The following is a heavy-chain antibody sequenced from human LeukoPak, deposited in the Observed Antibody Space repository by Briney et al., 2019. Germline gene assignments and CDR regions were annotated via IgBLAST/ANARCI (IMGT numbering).Heavy chain of an antibody. Sequence: GGALRLSCVASGFTFSACAMHWVRQAPGKGLEWVAVISYDGNNKYSADSVKGRFTISRDNSKNTLYLQMNSLRVEDTAMYYCASGGFYDFWSGYYTPFDYWGQGTLVTVS. D-gene: IGHD3-3*01. CDR2: ISYDGNNK. J-gene: IGHJ4*02. CDR3: ASGGFYDFWSGYYTPFDY. CDR1: GFTFSACA. V-gene: IGHV3-30*01.